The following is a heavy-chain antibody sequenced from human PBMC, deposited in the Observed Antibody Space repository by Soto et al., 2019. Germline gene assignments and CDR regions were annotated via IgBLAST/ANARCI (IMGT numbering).Heavy chain of an antibody. J-gene: IGHJ3*01. D-gene: IGHD1-1*01. CDR1: GLTVSGTKY. Sequence: DVQLVESGGGLIQPGESLRLSCAAFGLTVSGTKYVAWVRQAPGKGLEWVSALYDVFGSFYADSVKGRFTTSSDRSKSTVYLQMNDLRPDDTTVYYCASWHEREHAYDVWGQGTTVIVSS. V-gene: IGHV3-53*01. CDR2: LYDVFGS. CDR3: ASWHEREHAYDV.